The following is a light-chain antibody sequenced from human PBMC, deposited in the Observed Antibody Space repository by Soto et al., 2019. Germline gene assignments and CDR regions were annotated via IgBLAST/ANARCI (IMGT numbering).Light chain of an antibody. J-gene: IGLJ1*01. CDR3: SSYTSSSTPYV. CDR1: SSDVGGYNY. Sequence: QSALTQPASVSGSPGQWFTISCTGTSSDVGGYNYVYWYQQHPGKAPKLIIYEVSSRPSGVSTRFSGSKSGNTASLTISGLQAEDEADYYCSSYTSSSTPYVFGTGTQLTVL. V-gene: IGLV2-14*01. CDR2: EVS.